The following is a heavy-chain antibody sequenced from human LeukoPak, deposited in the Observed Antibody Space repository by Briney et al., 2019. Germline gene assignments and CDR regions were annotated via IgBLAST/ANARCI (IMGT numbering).Heavy chain of an antibody. CDR2: ISSSSSTI. Sequence: GGSLRLSCAASGFTFSSYSMNWVRQAPGKGLEWVSYISSSSSTIYYADSVKGRFTISRDNAKNSLYLQMNSLRAEDTAVYYCARGVAGNYYGMDVWGQGTTVTVSS. V-gene: IGHV3-48*04. CDR1: GFTFSSYS. CDR3: ARGVAGNYYGMDV. D-gene: IGHD3-10*01. J-gene: IGHJ6*02.